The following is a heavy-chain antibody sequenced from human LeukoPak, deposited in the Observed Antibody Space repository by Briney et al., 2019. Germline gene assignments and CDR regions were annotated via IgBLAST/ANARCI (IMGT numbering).Heavy chain of an antibody. J-gene: IGHJ4*02. Sequence: GESLKISCKGSGYSFTSYWIGWVRQMPGKGLEWMGIIYPGDSATTYNPSFLGQVTISADTSINTAYLQWSSLKASDTAMFFCGRLVSAAGKIDYWGQGTLVTVSS. D-gene: IGHD6-13*01. CDR2: IYPGDSAT. CDR1: GYSFTSYW. CDR3: GRLVSAAGKIDY. V-gene: IGHV5-51*01.